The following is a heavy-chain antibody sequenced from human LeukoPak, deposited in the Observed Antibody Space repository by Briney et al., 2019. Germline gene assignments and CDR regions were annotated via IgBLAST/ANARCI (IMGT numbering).Heavy chain of an antibody. CDR1: GGSISSTSYY. D-gene: IGHD6-13*01. CDR3: ARLGGIAAHFDY. CDR2: IYYSGST. V-gene: IGHV4-39*01. J-gene: IGHJ4*02. Sequence: PSETLSLTCTVSGGSISSTSYYWGWIRQPPGKGLEWIGSIYYSGSTYYNPSLKGRVTISVDTSKSQFSLKLSSVTAADTAVYYCARLGGIAAHFDYWGQGTLVTVSS.